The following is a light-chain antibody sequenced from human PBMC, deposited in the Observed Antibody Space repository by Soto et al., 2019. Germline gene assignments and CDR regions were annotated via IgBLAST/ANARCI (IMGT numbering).Light chain of an antibody. CDR1: QSINTF. CDR3: QQYGTPPQT. Sequence: EVLLTQSPATLSVSPGESVTLSCRASQSINTFLAWYQQKPGQAPRLLIYDASYRAAGIPARFSGRRSGTDFTLTINSLEPEDFAVYYCQQYGTPPQTFGQGTKVEI. J-gene: IGKJ1*01. CDR2: DAS. V-gene: IGKV3-11*01.